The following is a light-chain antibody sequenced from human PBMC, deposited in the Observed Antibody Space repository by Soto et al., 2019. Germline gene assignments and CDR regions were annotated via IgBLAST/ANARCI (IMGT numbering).Light chain of an antibody. CDR1: QNIRGW. V-gene: IGKV1-5*01. J-gene: IGKJ1*01. Sequence: DVRMTQSPSTLSTSVGDRVTITCRASQNIRGWLAWYQQKPGKAPKLLIYDASTLERGVPSRFSGSGSGTEFTLTISSLQPDDFATYYCQQYNSYSWTFGQGTTGAIK. CDR2: DAS. CDR3: QQYNSYSWT.